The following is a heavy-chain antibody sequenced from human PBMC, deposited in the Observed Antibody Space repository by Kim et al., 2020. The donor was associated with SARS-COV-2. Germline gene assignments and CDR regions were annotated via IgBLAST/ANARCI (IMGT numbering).Heavy chain of an antibody. V-gene: IGHV3-7*03. D-gene: IGHD3-10*01. J-gene: IGHJ3*02. CDR1: GFTFSSFW. CDR2: IKQDGSEI. Sequence: GGSLRLSCAASGFTFSSFWMSWVRQAPGKGLEWVANIKQDGSEIYYVDSVKGRFTISRDNAKNSLYLQMNSLIAEDTAVYYCARHSLGDGAFDIWGQGTMVTVSS. CDR3: ARHSLGDGAFDI.